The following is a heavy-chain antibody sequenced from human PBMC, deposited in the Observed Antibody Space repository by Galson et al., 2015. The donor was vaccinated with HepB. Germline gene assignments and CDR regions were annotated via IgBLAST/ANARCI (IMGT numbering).Heavy chain of an antibody. CDR3: AKDGIKYPTAWCSVDC. CDR1: GFSFSNYG. CDR2: ISYDGRNR. V-gene: IGHV3-30*18. D-gene: IGHD2-8*01. Sequence: SLRLSCAASGFSFSNYGMHWVRQAPGKGLEWVALISYDGRNRYYADSVKGRFTISRDHSKNTLFLQMNSLRGEDTAVYYCAKDGIKYPTAWCSVDCGGQGTLVAVSS. J-gene: IGHJ4*02.